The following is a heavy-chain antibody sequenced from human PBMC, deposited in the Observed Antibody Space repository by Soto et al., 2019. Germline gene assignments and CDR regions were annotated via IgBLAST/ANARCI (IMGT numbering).Heavy chain of an antibody. Sequence: PGGSLRLSCAASGFTFTNAWMSWVRQAQGKGLEWVGRIKSKTDGGTTDYAAPVEGRFTISRDDSKNTLHLQMNSLKTEDTAVYYCTTARGTYGAEYFQHWGQGTLVTVSS. CDR2: IKSKTDGGTT. CDR1: GFTFTNAW. V-gene: IGHV3-15*01. J-gene: IGHJ1*01. D-gene: IGHD4-17*01. CDR3: TTARGTYGAEYFQH.